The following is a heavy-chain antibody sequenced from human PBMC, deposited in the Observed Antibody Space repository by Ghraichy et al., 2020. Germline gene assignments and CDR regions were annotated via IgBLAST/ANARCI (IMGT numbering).Heavy chain of an antibody. CDR3: ARARSLHYFDY. J-gene: IGHJ4*02. V-gene: IGHV3-48*01. Sequence: GGSLRLSCAASGFTFSSYSMNWVRQAPGKGLEWVSYISSSSSTIYYADSVKGRFTISRDNAKNSLYLQMNSLRAEDTAVYYCARARSLHYFDYWGQGTLVTVSS. CDR1: GFTFSSYS. CDR2: ISSSSSTI.